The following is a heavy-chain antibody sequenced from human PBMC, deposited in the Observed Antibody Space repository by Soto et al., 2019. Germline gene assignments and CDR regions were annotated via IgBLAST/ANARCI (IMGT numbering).Heavy chain of an antibody. J-gene: IGHJ4*02. CDR2: ISAYNGNT. D-gene: IGHD3-3*01. Sequence: VKVSCKASGYIFTSYGISWVRHAPGQGLEWMGWISAYNGNTKYAQNLQGRVTLTTDTSTYTAYMELRSLQSDDTAVYYCASVNLKWLYAFDYWGQGALVTVSS. CDR3: ASVNLKWLYAFDY. CDR1: GYIFTSYG. V-gene: IGHV1-18*01.